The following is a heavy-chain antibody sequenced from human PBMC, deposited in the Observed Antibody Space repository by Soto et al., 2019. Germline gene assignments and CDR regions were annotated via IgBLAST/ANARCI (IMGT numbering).Heavy chain of an antibody. D-gene: IGHD4-17*01. J-gene: IGHJ5*02. Sequence: PSETLSLTCTVSGGSISSYYWSWIRQPPGKGLEWIGYIYYSGSTSYNPSLKSRVTISVDTSKNQFSLKLSSVTAADTAVYYCARDLLRGDSAWFDPWGQGTLVTVSS. CDR1: GGSISSYY. CDR3: ARDLLRGDSAWFDP. V-gene: IGHV4-59*01. CDR2: IYYSGST.